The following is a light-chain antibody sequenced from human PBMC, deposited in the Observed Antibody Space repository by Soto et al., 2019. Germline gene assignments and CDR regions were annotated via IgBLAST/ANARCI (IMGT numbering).Light chain of an antibody. CDR1: SSDVGGYNY. Sequence: QSVLTQPASVSGSPGQSITISCTVTSSDVGGYNYVSWYQQHPGKAPKLMIYEVSNRPSGVSNRFSGSKSGNTASLTISGLQAEDEADYYCSSYTSSSTLEVFGTGTKVNVL. J-gene: IGLJ1*01. CDR2: EVS. V-gene: IGLV2-14*01. CDR3: SSYTSSSTLEV.